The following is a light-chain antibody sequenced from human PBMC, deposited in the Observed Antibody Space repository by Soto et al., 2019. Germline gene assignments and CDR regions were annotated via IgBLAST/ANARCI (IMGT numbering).Light chain of an antibody. CDR3: QQYYHPPYT. CDR1: QDISKY. V-gene: IGKV1-33*01. CDR2: DAS. J-gene: IGKJ2*01. Sequence: DIQMTQSPSSLSATVGDRVTITCQASQDISKYLNWYQQKPGKAPKLLIYDASNLETGVPSRFSGSGSETDLSLTITSLQTEDIATYYWQQYYHPPYTFGQGTKLEI.